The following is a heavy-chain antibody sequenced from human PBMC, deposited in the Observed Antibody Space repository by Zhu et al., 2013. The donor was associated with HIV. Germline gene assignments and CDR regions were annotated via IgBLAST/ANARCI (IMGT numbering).Heavy chain of an antibody. D-gene: IGHD3-22*01. V-gene: IGHV1-46*01. J-gene: IGHJ1*01. Sequence: QVQLIQSGAEVKKPGSSMQVSCKASGGTFSSYTFSWVRQAPGQGLEWMGIINPSGENTYYAQKFQGRVTLTSDMSTNTVHMELNSLRPDDTAVYYCARDRVDSRGYSFASPPTPLWLWGQGTLVTVSS. CDR2: INPSGENT. CDR3: ARDRVDSRGYSFASPPTPLWL. CDR1: GGTFSSYT.